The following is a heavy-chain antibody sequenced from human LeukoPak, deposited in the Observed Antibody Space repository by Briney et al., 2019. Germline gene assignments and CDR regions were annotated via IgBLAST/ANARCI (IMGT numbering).Heavy chain of an antibody. D-gene: IGHD4-17*01. CDR3: AKDLRYYYYMDV. J-gene: IGHJ6*03. V-gene: IGHV3-30*02. CDR1: GFTFSSFG. Sequence: GGSLRLSCAASGFTFSSFGMHWVRQAPGQGPEWVAFILYDGTKRYYADSVKGRFTISRDNSKNTLSLQMNSLRAEDTAVYYCAKDLRYYYYMDVWGKGTTVTISS. CDR2: ILYDGTKR.